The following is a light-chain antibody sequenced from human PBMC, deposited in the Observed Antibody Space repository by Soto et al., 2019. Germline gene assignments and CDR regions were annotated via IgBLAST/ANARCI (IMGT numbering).Light chain of an antibody. V-gene: IGKV3-20*01. CDR3: QQYGSSPPQVT. CDR2: GAS. J-gene: IGKJ3*01. Sequence: EIVLTQSPGTLSLSPGERATLSCRASQSVSSSYLAWYPQKPGQAPRLLIYGASSRATGIPDRFSGSGSGTDFTLTISRLEPEDFAVYYCQQYGSSPPQVTFGPGTKVDIK. CDR1: QSVSSSY.